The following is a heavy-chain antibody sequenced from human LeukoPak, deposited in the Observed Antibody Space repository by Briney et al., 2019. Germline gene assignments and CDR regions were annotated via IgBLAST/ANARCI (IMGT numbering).Heavy chain of an antibody. CDR1: GGTFSSYA. Sequence: ASVKVSCKASGGTFSSYAISWVRQAPGQGLEWMGGIIPIFGTANYAQKFQGRVTITTDESTSTAYTELSSLRSEDTAVYYCARRYYYDSSGYNWGQGTLVTVSS. D-gene: IGHD3-22*01. CDR3: ARRYYYDSSGYN. J-gene: IGHJ4*02. V-gene: IGHV1-69*05. CDR2: IIPIFGTA.